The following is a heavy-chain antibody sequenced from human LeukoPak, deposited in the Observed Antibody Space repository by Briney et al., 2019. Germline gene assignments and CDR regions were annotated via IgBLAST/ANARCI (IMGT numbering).Heavy chain of an antibody. J-gene: IGHJ4*02. CDR1: GFTFSNYG. CDR3: AREQARVLDY. V-gene: IGHV3-33*01. CDR2: IWYDGSNK. Sequence: PGVSLRLSCAASGFTFSNYGIHWVRQAPGKGLEWVAFIWYDGSNKYCADSVKGRFTISRDNSKNTLYLQMNSLRAEDTAVYYCAREQARVLDYWGQGTLVTVSS. D-gene: IGHD4/OR15-4a*01.